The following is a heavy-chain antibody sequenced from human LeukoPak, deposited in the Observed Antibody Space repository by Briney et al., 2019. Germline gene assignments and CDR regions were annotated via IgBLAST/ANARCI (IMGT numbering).Heavy chain of an antibody. CDR2: INHRGSS. Sequence: PSETLSLTCAVYGESFSAYFWNWIRQAPGKPLEYIGEINHRGSSHYNPSLKTRVTLSVDTSKNQFSLKLNSVTAADTAVYFCARGSSFDGYCSAGACDAGYYDSWGQGTPVTVSS. J-gene: IGHJ4*02. CDR3: ARGSSFDGYCSAGACDAGYYDS. CDR1: GESFSAYF. V-gene: IGHV4-34*01. D-gene: IGHD2-15*01.